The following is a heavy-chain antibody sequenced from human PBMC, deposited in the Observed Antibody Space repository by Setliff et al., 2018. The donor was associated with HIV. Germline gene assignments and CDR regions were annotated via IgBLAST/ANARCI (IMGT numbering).Heavy chain of an antibody. CDR3: ARGRDGYSLGNFDF. CDR2: IYSTGTT. V-gene: IGHV4-4*07. Sequence: SETLSFTCSVSGGSMSSYCWTWIRQSAGKGLEWIGHIYSTGTTNYNSSLKSRLTMSIDTSKNQFSLGLRSLTAADTAVYYCARGRDGYSLGNFDFWGQGTLVTVSS. J-gene: IGHJ4*02. D-gene: IGHD2-21*02. CDR1: GGSMSSYC.